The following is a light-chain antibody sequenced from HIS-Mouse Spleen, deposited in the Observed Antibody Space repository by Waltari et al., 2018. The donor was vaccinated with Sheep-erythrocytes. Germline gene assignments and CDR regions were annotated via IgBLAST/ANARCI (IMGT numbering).Light chain of an antibody. Sequence: QSVLTQPPSVSGAPGQRVTISCTGSSSNIGAGYDVHWYQQLPGTAPKLLIYGNSNRPSGVPDRFSGSKSATSASLAITGLQAMDEADYYCSSYAGSNNWVFGGGTKLTVL. CDR2: GNS. CDR3: SSYAGSNNWV. J-gene: IGLJ3*02. CDR1: SSNIGAGYD. V-gene: IGLV1-40*01.